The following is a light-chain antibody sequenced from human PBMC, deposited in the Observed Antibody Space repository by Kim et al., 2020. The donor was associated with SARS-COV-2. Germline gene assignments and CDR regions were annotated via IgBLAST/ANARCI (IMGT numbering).Light chain of an antibody. CDR3: QKYDDAPWT. CDR2: GAS. Sequence: PGERATLSCRASQKITSNYLAWFQQKPGQAPSLIIYGASSRAAGVPDRFSGSGSETDFTLTISRLEPEDIAVYYCQKYDDAPWTFGQGTKVDIK. CDR1: QKITSNY. V-gene: IGKV3-20*01. J-gene: IGKJ1*01.